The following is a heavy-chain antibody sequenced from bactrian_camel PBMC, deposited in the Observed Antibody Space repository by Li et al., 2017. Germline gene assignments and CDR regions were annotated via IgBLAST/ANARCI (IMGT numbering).Heavy chain of an antibody. Sequence: VQLVESGGGLVQPGGSLRLSCAASGFTFSNYAMGWVRQAPGKGLEWVSAINGGGGSTYYADSVKGRFTISRDNAKNTLYLQMNSLKTEDTAVYYCATYIYVAGDNDYWGQGTQVTVS. V-gene: IGHV3S31*01. J-gene: IGHJ4*01. CDR2: INGGGGST. CDR1: GFTFSNYA. D-gene: IGHD2*01. CDR3: ATYIYVAGDNDY.